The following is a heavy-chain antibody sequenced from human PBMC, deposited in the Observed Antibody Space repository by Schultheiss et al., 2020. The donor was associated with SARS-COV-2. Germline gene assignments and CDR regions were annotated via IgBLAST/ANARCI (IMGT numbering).Heavy chain of an antibody. CDR1: GGSISSYY. Sequence: SETLSLTCTVSGGSISSYYWSWIRQPAGKGLEWIGYIYYSGSTYYNPSLKSRVTISVDTSKNQFSLKLSSVTAADTAVYYCARGGSYSSSWNYYYYMDVWGKGTTVTVSS. J-gene: IGHJ6*03. CDR3: ARGGSYSSSWNYYYYMDV. D-gene: IGHD6-13*01. CDR2: IYYSGST. V-gene: IGHV4-59*06.